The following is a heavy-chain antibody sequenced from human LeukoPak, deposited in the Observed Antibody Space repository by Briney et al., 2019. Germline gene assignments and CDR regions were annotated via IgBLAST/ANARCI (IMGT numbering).Heavy chain of an antibody. CDR3: VRRLRGWSSGFDY. V-gene: IGHV3-13*04. J-gene: IGHJ4*02. CDR1: GFTFSSYD. CDR2: IGAAGEM. Sequence: PGGSLRLSCAASGFTFSSYDMHWVRQATGKGLEWVSTIGAAGEMFYPDSVKGRFTISRDDGKNSMYLQMNSLRAGDTAVYYCVRRLRGWSSGFDYWGQGILVTVSS. D-gene: IGHD6-19*01.